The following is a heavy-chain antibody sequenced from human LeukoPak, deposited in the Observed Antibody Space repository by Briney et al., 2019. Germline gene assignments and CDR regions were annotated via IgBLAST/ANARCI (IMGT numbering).Heavy chain of an antibody. D-gene: IGHD1-26*01. J-gene: IGHJ6*02. V-gene: IGHV3-30-3*01. CDR3: ARSIVGASDFYYYGMDV. CDR2: ISYDGSNK. CDR1: GFTFSSYA. Sequence: PGGSLRLSCAASGFTFSSYAMHWVRQAPGKGLEWVAVISYDGSNKYYADSVKGRFTIFRDNSKNTLYLQMNSLRAEDTAVYYCARSIVGASDFYYYGMDVWGQGTTVTVSS.